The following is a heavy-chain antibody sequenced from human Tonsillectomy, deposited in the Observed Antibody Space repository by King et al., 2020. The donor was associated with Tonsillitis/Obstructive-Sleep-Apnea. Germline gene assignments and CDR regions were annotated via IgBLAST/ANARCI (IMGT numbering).Heavy chain of an antibody. J-gene: IGHJ6*03. CDR2: INHSGST. D-gene: IGHD2-2*01. Sequence: VQLQQWGAGLLRPSENLSLTCAVYGGSFSGYYWSWIRQPPGKGLEWIGEINHSGSTNYNPSLKSRVTISVDTSKNQFSLKLSSVTAADTAVYYCARGKGYCSSTSCYAHYYYYYYMDVWGKGTTVTVSS. V-gene: IGHV4-34*01. CDR3: ARGKGYCSSTSCYAHYYYYYYMDV. CDR1: GGSFSGYY.